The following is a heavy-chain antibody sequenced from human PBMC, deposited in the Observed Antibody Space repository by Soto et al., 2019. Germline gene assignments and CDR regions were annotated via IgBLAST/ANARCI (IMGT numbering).Heavy chain of an antibody. CDR1: GGSISSSSYY. V-gene: IGHV4-39*01. Sequence: SETLSLPCTVSGGSISSSSYYWGWIRQPPGKGLEWIGSIYYSGSTYYNPSLKSRVTISVDTSKNQFSLKLSSVTAADTAVYYCARILSPYYYYYYMDVWGKGTTVTVSS. CDR2: IYYSGST. J-gene: IGHJ6*03. CDR3: ARILSPYYYYYYMDV.